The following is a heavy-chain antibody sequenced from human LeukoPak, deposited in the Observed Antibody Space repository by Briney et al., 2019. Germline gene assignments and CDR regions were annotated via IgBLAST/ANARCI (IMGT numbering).Heavy chain of an antibody. CDR1: GFTFSTYA. CDR3: AKDKAVTTKPYYFDY. J-gene: IGHJ4*02. V-gene: IGHV3-23*01. Sequence: GGSLRLSYTVSGFTFSTYAMSWVRQAPGKGLEWVAAIGGSGGSTYYADSVKGRFTISRDNSKNTLYLQMNSLRAEDTAVYYCAKDKAVTTKPYYFDYWGQGTLVTVSS. D-gene: IGHD4-17*01. CDR2: IGGSGGST.